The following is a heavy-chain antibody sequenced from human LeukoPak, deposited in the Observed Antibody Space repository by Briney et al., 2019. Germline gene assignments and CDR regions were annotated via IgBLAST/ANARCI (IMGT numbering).Heavy chain of an antibody. V-gene: IGHV3-53*01. CDR1: GFIVSHNY. D-gene: IGHD3-3*01. CDR2: IYIDGTT. J-gene: IGHJ3*02. CDR3: AKVLRFLEWSSDAFDI. Sequence: GGSLRLSCAASGFIVSHNYMTWVRQAPGKGLEWISVIYIDGTTYYADSVKGRFTISRDNSKNALYLQMNSLRAEDTAVYYCAKVLRFLEWSSDAFDIWGQGTMVTASS.